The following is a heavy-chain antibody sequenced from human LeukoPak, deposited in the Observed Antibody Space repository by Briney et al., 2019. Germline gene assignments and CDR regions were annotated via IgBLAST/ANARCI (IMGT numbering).Heavy chain of an antibody. CDR1: GFTVSSNY. Sequence: GGSLRLSCAASGFTVSSNYMSWVRQARGKGLEWVSVIYSGGSTYYADSVKGRFTISRDNSKNTLYLQMNSLRAEDTAVYYCARVRSPLKGYYFDYWGQGTLVTVSS. V-gene: IGHV3-53*01. CDR2: IYSGGST. J-gene: IGHJ4*02. CDR3: ARVRSPLKGYYFDY. D-gene: IGHD6-19*01.